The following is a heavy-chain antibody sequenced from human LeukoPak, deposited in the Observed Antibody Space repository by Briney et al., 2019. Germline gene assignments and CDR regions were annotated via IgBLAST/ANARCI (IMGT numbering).Heavy chain of an antibody. V-gene: IGHV3-7*01. CDR3: ARAGSHWHYVY. CDR1: GFTFRGFS. J-gene: IGHJ4*02. D-gene: IGHD3-10*01. Sequence: GVSLRLSYAASGFTFRGFSMSWVRQSPTKGLEWVANIKQDGSERYYVDSVKGRFTISRDNAKNSLSLQMNNLRVEDTAVYYCARAGSHWHYVYWGQGTVVTVSS. CDR2: IKQDGSER.